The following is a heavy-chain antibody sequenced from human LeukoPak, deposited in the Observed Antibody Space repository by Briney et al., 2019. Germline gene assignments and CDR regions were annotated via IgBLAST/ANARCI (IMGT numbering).Heavy chain of an antibody. J-gene: IGHJ4*02. CDR3: ARRADDSSGYYPY. D-gene: IGHD3-22*01. CDR1: GGSINNYY. V-gene: IGHV4-59*08. Sequence: AETLSLPCTVSGGSINNYYWSWLRQPPGKGLEWIGYIFHSGSTDYNPSLKSRVTISVDTSKNQFSLKLSSVTAADTAVYYCARRADDSSGYYPYWGQGTLVTVSS. CDR2: IFHSGST.